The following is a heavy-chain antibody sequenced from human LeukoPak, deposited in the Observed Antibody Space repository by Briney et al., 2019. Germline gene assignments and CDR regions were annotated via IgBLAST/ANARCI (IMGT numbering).Heavy chain of an antibody. V-gene: IGHV3-21*04. CDR2: ISSSSSYI. D-gene: IGHD2-21*02. CDR3: ARSRMTSPKFDP. CDR1: GFTFSSYS. Sequence: KPGGSLRLSCAASGFTFSSYSMNWVRQAPGKGLEWVSSISSSSSYIYYADSVKGRFTISRDNAKNSLYLQMNSLRAEDTAVYYCARSRMTSPKFDPWGQGTLVTVSS. J-gene: IGHJ5*02.